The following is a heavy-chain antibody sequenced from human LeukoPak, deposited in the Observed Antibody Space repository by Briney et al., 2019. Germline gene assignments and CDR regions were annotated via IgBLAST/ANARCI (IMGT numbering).Heavy chain of an antibody. Sequence: PSETLSLTCAVYGGPFSGYYWRGLRQPPGRGLECIGEIKHSGSTNYNPSLKSRVTISVDTSKNQFSLKLSSVTAADTAVYYCARKWRGLLKYYFDYWGQGTLVTVSS. CDR1: GGPFSGYY. J-gene: IGHJ4*02. CDR3: ARKWRGLLKYYFDY. V-gene: IGHV4-34*01. D-gene: IGHD3-10*01. CDR2: IKHSGST.